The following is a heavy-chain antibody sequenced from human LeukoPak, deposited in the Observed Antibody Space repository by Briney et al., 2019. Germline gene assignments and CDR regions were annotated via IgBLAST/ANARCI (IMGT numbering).Heavy chain of an antibody. J-gene: IGHJ4*02. V-gene: IGHV3-20*04. D-gene: IGHD1-26*01. CDR2: INWNGGST. Sequence: GGSLRLSCAASGFTFDDYGMSWVRQAPGNGLEWVSGINWNGGSTGYADSAKGRFTISRDNAKNSLYLQMNSLRAEDAALYYCARDGSYYALDYWGQGTLVTVSS. CDR1: GFTFDDYG. CDR3: ARDGSYYALDY.